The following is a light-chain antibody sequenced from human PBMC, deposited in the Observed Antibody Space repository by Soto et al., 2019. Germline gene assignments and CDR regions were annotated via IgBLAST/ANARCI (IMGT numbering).Light chain of an antibody. CDR1: QSISSY. CDR2: AAS. CDR3: QQSYSTFWT. Sequence: DIQMTQSPSSLSASVGDRVTITCRASQSISSYLNWYQQKPGKAPKLLIYAASSLQSGVPSRFSGSGSGTDVTLTISSLQPEDFATYYCQQSYSTFWTFGQGTKVDIK. J-gene: IGKJ1*01. V-gene: IGKV1-39*01.